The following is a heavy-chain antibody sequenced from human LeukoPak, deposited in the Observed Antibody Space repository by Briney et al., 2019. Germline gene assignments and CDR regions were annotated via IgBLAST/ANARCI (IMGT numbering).Heavy chain of an antibody. CDR2: IYYSGST. J-gene: IGHJ4*02. D-gene: IGHD1-26*01. CDR3: ARSAHSGSYSPFDY. CDR1: GGSISSYY. V-gene: IGHV4-59*01. Sequence: SETLPLTCTVSGGSISSYYWSWIRQPPGKGLEWIGYIYYSGSTNYNPSLKSRVTISVDTSKNQFSLKLSSVTAADTAVYYCARSAHSGSYSPFDYWGQGTLVTVSS.